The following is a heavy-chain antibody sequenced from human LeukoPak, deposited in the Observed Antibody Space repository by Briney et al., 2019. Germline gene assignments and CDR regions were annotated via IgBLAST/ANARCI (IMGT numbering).Heavy chain of an antibody. CDR2: ISGGGDIT. J-gene: IGHJ3*02. Sequence: PGGSLRLSCAASGLSFSSFAMSWVRQGTARGLEWVSVISGGGDITYYADSVKGRFTISRDNSRNTLYLQMNSLRAEDTAVYYCAKDGYYDILTGYQVFDAFYIWGPGTMVTVSP. V-gene: IGHV3-23*01. CDR1: GLSFSSFA. D-gene: IGHD3-9*01. CDR3: AKDGYYDILTGYQVFDAFYI.